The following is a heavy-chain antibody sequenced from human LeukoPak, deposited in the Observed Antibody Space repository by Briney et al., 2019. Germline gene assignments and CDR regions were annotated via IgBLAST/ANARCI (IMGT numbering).Heavy chain of an antibody. CDR3: ARDRLSIAAAWSDY. CDR2: ISAYGNT. D-gene: IGHD6-13*01. J-gene: IGHJ4*02. Sequence: ASVKVSCKTSGYTFTIYGISWVRQAPGQGLEWMGLISAYGNTNYAQNLQGRVTMTTDTSTSTAYMELRSLRSDDTAVYYCARDRLSIAAAWSDYWGQGTLVTVSS. CDR1: GYTFTIYG. V-gene: IGHV1-18*01.